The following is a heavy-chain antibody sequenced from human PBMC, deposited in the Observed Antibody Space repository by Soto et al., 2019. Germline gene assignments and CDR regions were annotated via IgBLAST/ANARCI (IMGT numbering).Heavy chain of an antibody. Sequence: SETLSLTCTVSGGSISSYYWSWIRQPPGKGLEWIGYIYYSGSTNYNPSLKSRVTISVDASKNQFSLKLSSVTAADTAVYYCARHGSSSLLLHYFDYWGQGTLVTVSS. CDR3: ARHGSSSLLLHYFDY. CDR1: GGSISSYY. J-gene: IGHJ4*02. V-gene: IGHV4-59*08. CDR2: IYYSGST. D-gene: IGHD6-13*01.